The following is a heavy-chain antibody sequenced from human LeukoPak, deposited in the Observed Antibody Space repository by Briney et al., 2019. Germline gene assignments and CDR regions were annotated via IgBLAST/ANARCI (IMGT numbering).Heavy chain of an antibody. CDR3: ARATPGAYGDYVWGYFDY. Sequence: PSETLSLTCTVSGGSISRYYWSWIRQPPGKGLEWIGYIYYSGGTNYNPSLKSRVTISVDTSKNQFSLKLSSVTAADTAVYYCARATPGAYGDYVWGYFDYWGQGTLVTVSS. CDR1: GGSISRYY. J-gene: IGHJ4*02. V-gene: IGHV4-59*01. D-gene: IGHD4-17*01. CDR2: IYYSGGT.